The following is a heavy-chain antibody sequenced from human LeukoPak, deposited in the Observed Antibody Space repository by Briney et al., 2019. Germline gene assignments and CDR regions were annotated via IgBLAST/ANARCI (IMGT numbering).Heavy chain of an antibody. J-gene: IGHJ5*02. Sequence: GASVKVSCKASGGTFSSYAISWVRQAPGQGLEWMGGIIPIFGTANYAQKFQGRVTITADESTSTAYMELSSLRSEDTAVYYCARDLIRGVIMEDWFDPWGQGTLVTVSS. D-gene: IGHD3-10*01. V-gene: IGHV1-69*13. CDR3: ARDLIRGVIMEDWFDP. CDR1: GGTFSSYA. CDR2: IIPIFGTA.